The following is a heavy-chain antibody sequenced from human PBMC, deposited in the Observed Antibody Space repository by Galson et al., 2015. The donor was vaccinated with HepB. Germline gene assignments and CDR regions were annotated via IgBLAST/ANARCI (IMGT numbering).Heavy chain of an antibody. D-gene: IGHD6-19*01. V-gene: IGHV1-3*01. CDR1: GYTFTSYT. Sequence: SVKVSCKAPGYTFTSYTIQWVRQAPGQRLEWMGWINAGNGDTKYSQKFQVRFSITRDTSANTAYMELSSLRSEDTAVYYCARGAGSDWPFDYWGQGTLVTVSS. J-gene: IGHJ4*02. CDR2: INAGNGDT. CDR3: ARGAGSDWPFDY.